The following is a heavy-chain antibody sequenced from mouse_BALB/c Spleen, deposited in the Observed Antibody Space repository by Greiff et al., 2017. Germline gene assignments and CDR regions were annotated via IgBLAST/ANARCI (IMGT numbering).Heavy chain of an antibody. CDR1: GYTFTSYW. CDR2: INPSTGYT. D-gene: IGHD2-12*01. J-gene: IGHJ3*01. V-gene: IGHV1-7*01. CDR3: ARNSGFAY. Sequence: QVQLKQSGAELAKPGASVKMSCKASGYTFTSYWMHWVKQRPGQGLEWIGYINPSTGYTEYNQKFKDKATLTADKSSSTAYMQLSSLTSEDSAVYYCARNSGFAYWGQGTLVTVSA.